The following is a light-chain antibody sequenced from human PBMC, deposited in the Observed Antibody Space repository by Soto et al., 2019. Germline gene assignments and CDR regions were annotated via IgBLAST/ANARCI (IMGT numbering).Light chain of an antibody. CDR1: QSISSW. CDR3: QQYNSYQWT. CDR2: KAS. V-gene: IGKV1-5*03. J-gene: IGKJ1*01. Sequence: DIQMTQSPSTLSASVGDRVTITCRASQSISSWLAWYQQKPGKAPKLLIYKASSFESGVPSRFSGSGSGTEFTLTISSLQPDDFATYYCQQYNSYQWTVGQGTKVEIK.